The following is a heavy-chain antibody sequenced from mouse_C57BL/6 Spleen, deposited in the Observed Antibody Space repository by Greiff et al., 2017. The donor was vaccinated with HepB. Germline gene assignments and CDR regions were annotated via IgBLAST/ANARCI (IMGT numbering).Heavy chain of an antibody. CDR2: IDPETGGT. CDR3: TLYDDGSSGYFDV. J-gene: IGHJ1*03. D-gene: IGHD1-1*01. V-gene: IGHV1-15*01. Sequence: QVQLKQSGAELVRPGASVTLSCKASGYTFTDYEMHWVKQTPVHGLEWIGAIDPETGGTAYNQKFKGKAILTADKSSSTAYMELRSLTSEDSAVYYCTLYDDGSSGYFDVWGTGTTVTVSS. CDR1: GYTFTDYE.